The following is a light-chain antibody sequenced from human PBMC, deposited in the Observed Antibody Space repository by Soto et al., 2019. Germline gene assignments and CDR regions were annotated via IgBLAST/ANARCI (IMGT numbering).Light chain of an antibody. CDR2: DVS. CDR3: SSYAGSYTLV. Sequence: QSALTQPRSVSGSPGQSVTISCTGTSNDVGGYNFVSWYQQHPGKVPKLFIYDVSRRPSGVPDRFSGSKSGNTASLTISGHQAEDEADYYCSSYAGSYTLVFGGGTKVTVL. CDR1: SNDVGGYNF. J-gene: IGLJ2*01. V-gene: IGLV2-11*01.